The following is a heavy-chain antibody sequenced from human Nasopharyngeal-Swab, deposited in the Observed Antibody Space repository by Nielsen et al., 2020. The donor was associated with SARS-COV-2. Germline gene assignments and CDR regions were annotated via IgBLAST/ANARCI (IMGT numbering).Heavy chain of an antibody. CDR2: IYYSGST. CDR3: ARRETMITFGGVIAYYYGMDV. Sequence: RQAPGKGLEWIGSIYYSGSTYYNPSLKSRVTISVDTSKNQFSLKLSSVTAADTAVYYCARRETMITFGGVIAYYYGMDVWGQGTTVTVS. J-gene: IGHJ6*02. V-gene: IGHV4-39*01. D-gene: IGHD3-16*02.